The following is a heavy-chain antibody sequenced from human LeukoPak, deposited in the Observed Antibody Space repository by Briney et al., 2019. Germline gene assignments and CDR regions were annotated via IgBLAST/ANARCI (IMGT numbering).Heavy chain of an antibody. Sequence: GGSLRLSCAASGFTFSSYGMHWVRQAPGKGLEWVAVIWYDGSNKYYADSVKGRFTISRDNSKNTLYLQMNSLRAEDTAVYYCASAFLSYYYDSSGCYPDAFDIWGQGTMVTVSS. CDR2: IWYDGSNK. D-gene: IGHD3-22*01. CDR1: GFTFSSYG. V-gene: IGHV3-33*01. CDR3: ASAFLSYYYDSSGCYPDAFDI. J-gene: IGHJ3*02.